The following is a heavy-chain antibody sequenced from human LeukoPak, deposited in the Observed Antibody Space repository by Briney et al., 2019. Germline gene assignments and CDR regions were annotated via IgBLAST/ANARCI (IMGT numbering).Heavy chain of an antibody. Sequence: PGGSLRLSCAASGFTFSSYGMHWVRQVPGKGLEWVALILNDETTKYYADSVKGRFSISRDNSKSTLYLQMNSLRAEDTAVYSCARDIGDCSGGSCYSDYFDSWGQGTLVTVSS. CDR1: GFTFSSYG. D-gene: IGHD2-15*01. CDR3: ARDIGDCSGGSCYSDYFDS. CDR2: ILNDETTK. V-gene: IGHV3-33*01. J-gene: IGHJ4*02.